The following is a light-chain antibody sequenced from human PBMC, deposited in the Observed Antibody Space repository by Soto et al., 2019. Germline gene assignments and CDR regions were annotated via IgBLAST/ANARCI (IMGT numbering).Light chain of an antibody. CDR2: STT. Sequence: QTVVTQEPSLTVSPGGRVTLTCASSTGPVTSDYYPNWFQQKPGQAPRALIYSTTKTHSWTPARFSGSLLGGQAALTLSGVQPADEADYYCLLYFGAALVFGGGTKLTVL. J-gene: IGLJ2*01. V-gene: IGLV7-43*01. CDR3: LLYFGAALV. CDR1: TGPVTSDYY.